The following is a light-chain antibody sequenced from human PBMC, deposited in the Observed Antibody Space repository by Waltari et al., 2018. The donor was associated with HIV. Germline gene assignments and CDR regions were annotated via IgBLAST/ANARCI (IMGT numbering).Light chain of an antibody. CDR1: TGLVSTNNY. Sequence: VVTQEPSVTVSPGGTVTLTCSSDTGLVSTNNYPNWLQQKPGQAPKALIYSGVQAHPWTPPHSSASLVEGNATLTLSHVRPDDEADYFCLLYYYGIYLFGGGTRLTVL. CDR2: SGV. J-gene: IGLJ2*01. V-gene: IGLV7-43*01. CDR3: LLYYYGIYL.